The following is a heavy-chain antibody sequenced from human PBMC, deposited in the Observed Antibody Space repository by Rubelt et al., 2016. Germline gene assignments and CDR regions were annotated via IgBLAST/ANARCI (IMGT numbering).Heavy chain of an antibody. V-gene: IGHV1-3*01. Sequence: QVQLVQSGAEVKKPGASVKVSCKASGYTFTSYAMHWVRQAPGQRLEWMGWINAGNGHTKYYQKFKGRVTITRDTSASTAYMELSNLRSEDTAVYYCARMRGTYSSSGGEFDPWGQGTLVTVSS. J-gene: IGHJ5*02. CDR1: GYTFTSYA. D-gene: IGHD6-13*01. CDR3: ARMRGTYSSSGGEFDP. CDR2: INAGNGHT.